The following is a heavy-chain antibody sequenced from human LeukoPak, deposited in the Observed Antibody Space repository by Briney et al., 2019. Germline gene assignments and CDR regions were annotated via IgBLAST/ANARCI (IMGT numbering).Heavy chain of an antibody. CDR2: IYHSGST. J-gene: IGHJ5*02. CDR1: GGSTSSGGYS. D-gene: IGHD3-3*01. V-gene: IGHV4-30-2*01. Sequence: SETLSLTCAVSGGSTSSGGYSWSWIRQPPGKGLEWIGYIYHSGSTYYNPSLKSRVTISVDRSKNQFSLKLSSVTAADTAVYYCARTTIFGVVMSPWFDPWGQGTLVTVSS. CDR3: ARTTIFGVVMSPWFDP.